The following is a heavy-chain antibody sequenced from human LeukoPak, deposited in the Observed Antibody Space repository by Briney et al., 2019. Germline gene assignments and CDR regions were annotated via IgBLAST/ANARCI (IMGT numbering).Heavy chain of an antibody. CDR2: VHSSGST. J-gene: IGHJ4*02. V-gene: IGHV4-59*01. Sequence: PSETLSLTSTVSGGSISSFFWSWIRQPPGKGLEWIGYVHSSGSTKYNPSLKSRLIISVDMSKNQFSLKLRSVSVADTAVYYCARLAPGNYDILTGDPKVVFDYWGQGALVTVSS. D-gene: IGHD3-9*01. CDR3: ARLAPGNYDILTGDPKVVFDY. CDR1: GGSISSFF.